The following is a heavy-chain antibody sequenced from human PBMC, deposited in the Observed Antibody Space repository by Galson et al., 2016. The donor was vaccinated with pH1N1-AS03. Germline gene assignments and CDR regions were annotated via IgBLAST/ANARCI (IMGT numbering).Heavy chain of an antibody. V-gene: IGHV3-21*06. Sequence: SLRLSCAASGFTFIHYSMNWVRQAPGKGLEWVSSMSSSGNYIFYADSLKGRFTISRDNAKNSLYLQMNNLRVEDTAPYYCARSGNTGKAVTAGGHYGMDVWGQGTTVTVSS. CDR2: MSSSGNYI. CDR1: GFTFIHYS. CDR3: ARSGNTGKAVTAGGHYGMDV. J-gene: IGHJ6*02. D-gene: IGHD2-15*01.